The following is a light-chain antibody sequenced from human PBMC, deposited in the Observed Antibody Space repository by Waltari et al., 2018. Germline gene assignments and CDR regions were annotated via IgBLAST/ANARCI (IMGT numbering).Light chain of an antibody. V-gene: IGKV1-8*01. CDR2: AAS. Sequence: AIRITQSPSSLSASTGDRVTITCRASQGISSYLAWYQQKPGKAPKLLIYAASTLQSGVPSRFSGSGSGTDFTLTISCLQSEDVAVYYCQQYYITPLSFGGGTKVEIK. J-gene: IGKJ4*01. CDR1: QGISSY. CDR3: QQYYITPLS.